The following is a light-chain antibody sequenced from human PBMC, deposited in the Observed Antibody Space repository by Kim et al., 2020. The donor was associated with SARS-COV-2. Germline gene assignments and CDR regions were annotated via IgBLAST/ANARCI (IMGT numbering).Light chain of an antibody. Sequence: SYELTQPPSVSVSPGQTASITCSGDKLGDKYACWYQQKPGQSPVLVIYEGTERPSGIPERFSGSKSGTTATLTISGTQAIDEADYYCQAWDSRTVILGGGTQLTVL. V-gene: IGLV3-1*01. CDR3: QAWDSRTVI. J-gene: IGLJ2*01. CDR2: EGT. CDR1: KLGDKY.